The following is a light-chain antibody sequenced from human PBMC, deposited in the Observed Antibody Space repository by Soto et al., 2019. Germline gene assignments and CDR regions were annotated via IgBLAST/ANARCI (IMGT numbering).Light chain of an antibody. CDR2: KAS. J-gene: IGKJ1*01. V-gene: IGKV1-5*03. Sequence: DIQMTQSPSTLSASVGDRVTITCRASQTINVFLAWYQQKPGKAPKLLIYKASTLESGVPSRFSGSGSGTEFTLTIRSLQPDDFATYYCQQYNTYLWTFGQVNKVDIK. CDR3: QQYNTYLWT. CDR1: QTINVF.